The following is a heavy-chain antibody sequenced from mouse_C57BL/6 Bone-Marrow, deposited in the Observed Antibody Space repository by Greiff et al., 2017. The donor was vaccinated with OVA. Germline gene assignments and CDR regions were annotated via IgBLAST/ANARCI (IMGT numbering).Heavy chain of an antibody. CDR1: GFTFSSYG. Sequence: EVQGVESGGDLVKPGGSLKLSCAASGFTFSSYGMSWVRQTPDKRLEWVATISSGGSYTYYPDSVKGRFTISRDNAKNTLYLQMSMLKSEDTAMYYCARHYYGSSDYWGQGTTLTVSS. J-gene: IGHJ2*01. D-gene: IGHD1-1*01. CDR2: ISSGGSYT. CDR3: ARHYYGSSDY. V-gene: IGHV5-6*01.